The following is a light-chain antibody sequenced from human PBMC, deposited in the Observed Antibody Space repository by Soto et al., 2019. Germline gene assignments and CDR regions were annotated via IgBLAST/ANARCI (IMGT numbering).Light chain of an antibody. Sequence: QSVLTQPPSVSAAPGQNVTISCSGDGSSLGENAMCWYQVLPGAAPRVLISDSNNRASGVPDRFSVSKSGASASLAITGLRAEDEGDYICQSYGTSLSGLYVFGSGTKLTVL. CDR1: GSSLGENA. CDR3: QSYGTSLSGLYV. J-gene: IGLJ1*01. CDR2: DSN. V-gene: IGLV1-40*01.